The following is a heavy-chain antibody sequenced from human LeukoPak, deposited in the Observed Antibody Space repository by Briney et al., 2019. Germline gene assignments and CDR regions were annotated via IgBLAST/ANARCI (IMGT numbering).Heavy chain of an antibody. CDR1: GGSISSYY. V-gene: IGHV4-59*01. D-gene: IGHD4-23*01. CDR2: IYYSGST. J-gene: IGHJ4*02. CDR3: ARESRDGGNSLEFDY. Sequence: SETLSLTCTVSGGSISSYYWSWIRQPPGKGLEWTGYIYYSGSTNYNPSLKSRVTISVDTSKNQFSLKLSSVTAADTAVYYCARESRDGGNSLEFDYWGQGTLVTVSS.